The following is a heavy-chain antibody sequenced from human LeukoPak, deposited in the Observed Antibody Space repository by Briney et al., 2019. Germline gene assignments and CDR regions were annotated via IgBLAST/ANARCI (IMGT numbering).Heavy chain of an antibody. V-gene: IGHV1-69*06. Sequence: GASVKVSCKASGGTFSSYAISWVRQAPGQGLEWMGGIIPIFGTANYAQKFQGRVTITADKSTSTAYMELSSLRSEDTAVYYCVSLRGGGDVGTAVVKGYYMDVWGKGTTVTISS. CDR1: GGTFSSYA. D-gene: IGHD5-18*01. CDR2: IIPIFGTA. J-gene: IGHJ6*03. CDR3: VSLRGGGDVGTAVVKGYYMDV.